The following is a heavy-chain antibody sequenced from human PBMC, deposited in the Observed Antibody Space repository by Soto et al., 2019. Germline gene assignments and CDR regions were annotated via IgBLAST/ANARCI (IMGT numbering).Heavy chain of an antibody. CDR1: GFTFSRHA. V-gene: IGHV3-33*01. D-gene: IGHD1-26*01. Sequence: QVQLVQSGGGVVQPGRSLRLSCAASGFTFSRHAMHWVRQAPGKGLEWVTMIWFDGSNKYYADSVKGRFTSSRDNSKNTVDLQINSLRAEDTAVYYCARDQASYASGGMDVWGQGTTVTVSS. J-gene: IGHJ6*02. CDR3: ARDQASYASGGMDV. CDR2: IWFDGSNK.